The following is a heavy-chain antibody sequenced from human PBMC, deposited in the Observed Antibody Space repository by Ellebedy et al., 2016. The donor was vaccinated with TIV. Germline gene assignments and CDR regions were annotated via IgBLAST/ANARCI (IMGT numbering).Heavy chain of an antibody. CDR1: GGSISSGGYS. Sequence: SETLSLXCAVSGGSISSGGYSWSWIRQPPGKGLEWIGYIYYSGSTNYNPSLKSRVTISVDTSKNQFSLKLSSVTAADTAVYYCARVEMATIGHWGQGTLVTVSS. J-gene: IGHJ4*02. V-gene: IGHV4-61*08. CDR2: IYYSGST. CDR3: ARVEMATIGH. D-gene: IGHD5-24*01.